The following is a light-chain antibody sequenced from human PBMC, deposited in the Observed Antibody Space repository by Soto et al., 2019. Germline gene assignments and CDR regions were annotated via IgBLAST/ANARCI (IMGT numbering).Light chain of an antibody. CDR1: QRLATH. CDR3: QQYTAWPLT. V-gene: IGKV3-15*01. J-gene: IGKJ4*01. Sequence: ELVMTQSPATLSLSPGEMATLSCRGGQRLATHLAWYQQKPDQAPRLLIYGASTRATDIPARFSGSGPGTEFTLTISSLQSEDFAVYYCQQYTAWPLTFGEGTKVDI. CDR2: GAS.